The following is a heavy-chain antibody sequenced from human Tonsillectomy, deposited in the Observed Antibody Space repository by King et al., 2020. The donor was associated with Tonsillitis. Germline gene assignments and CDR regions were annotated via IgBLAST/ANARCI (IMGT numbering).Heavy chain of an antibody. Sequence: QLVQSGAEVKKPGASVKVSCKASGYTFTNYAMNWVRQAPGQRLEWMGWINAGNGNTKYSQKFQGRVIITRDTSTSTAYMELSSLRSEDTAVYYCARGFGYDFWSTYSAYGMAGWGQGTTVIVSS. V-gene: IGHV1-3*01. D-gene: IGHD3-3*01. CDR2: INAGNGNT. J-gene: IGHJ6*02. CDR1: GYTFTNYA. CDR3: ARGFGYDFWSTYSAYGMAG.